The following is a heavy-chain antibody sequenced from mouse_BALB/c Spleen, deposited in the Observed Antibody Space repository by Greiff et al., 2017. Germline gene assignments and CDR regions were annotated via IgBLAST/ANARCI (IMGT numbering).Heavy chain of an antibody. J-gene: IGHJ4*01. V-gene: IGHV1-69*02. CDR1: GYTFTSYW. D-gene: IGHD1-1*01. Sequence: QVQLQQPGAELVRPGASVKLSCKASGYTFTSYWINWVKQRPGQGLEWIGNIYPSDSYTNYNEKFKGKATLTADKSSSTAYMQLSSLTSDDSAVYFCARGVGAMDYWGQGTSVTVSS. CDR3: ARGVGAMDY. CDR2: IYPSDSYT.